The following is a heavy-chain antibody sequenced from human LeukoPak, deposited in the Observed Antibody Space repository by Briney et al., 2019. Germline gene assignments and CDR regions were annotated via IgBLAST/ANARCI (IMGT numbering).Heavy chain of an antibody. Sequence: SETLSLTCTVSGGSISSSSYYWGWIRQPPGKGLEWIGRIYYSGSTYYNPSLKSRVTIFVDMSKNQFSLKLSSVTAADTAVYYCARHNGGWLGYWGQGTLVTVSS. V-gene: IGHV4-39*01. CDR1: GGSISSSSYY. CDR3: ARHNGGWLGY. CDR2: IYYSGST. J-gene: IGHJ4*02. D-gene: IGHD6-19*01.